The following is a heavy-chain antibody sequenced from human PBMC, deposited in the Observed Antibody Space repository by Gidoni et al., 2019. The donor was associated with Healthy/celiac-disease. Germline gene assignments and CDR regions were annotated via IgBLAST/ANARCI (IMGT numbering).Heavy chain of an antibody. J-gene: IGHJ4*02. Sequence: QLQLQESGPGLVKPSETLSLTCTVSGGSISSSSYYWGWIRQPPGKGLEWIGSIYYSGSTYYNPSLKSRVTISVDTAKNQFSLKLSSVTAADTAVYYCARRGRGAALGWGQGTLVTVSS. CDR1: GGSISSSSYY. CDR3: ARRGRGAALG. V-gene: IGHV4-39*07. CDR2: IYYSGST. D-gene: IGHD6-6*01.